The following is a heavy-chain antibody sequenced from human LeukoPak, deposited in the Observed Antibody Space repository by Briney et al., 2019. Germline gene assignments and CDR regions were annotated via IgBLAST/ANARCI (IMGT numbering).Heavy chain of an antibody. J-gene: IGHJ6*02. Sequence: QSGGSLRLSCAASGFTVSSNYMSWVRQAPGKGLEWVSVIYSGGSTYYADSVKGRFTISRDNSKNTLYLQMNSLRAEDTAVYYCAREGGSGSFYYYYYGMDVWGQGTTVTVSS. D-gene: IGHD3-22*01. CDR2: IYSGGST. V-gene: IGHV3-66*01. CDR3: AREGGSGSFYYYYYGMDV. CDR1: GFTVSSNY.